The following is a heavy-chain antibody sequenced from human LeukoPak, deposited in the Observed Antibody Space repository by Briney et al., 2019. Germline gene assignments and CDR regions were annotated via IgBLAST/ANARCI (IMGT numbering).Heavy chain of an antibody. CDR3: ARVGVGAPPGGSFDI. Sequence: SETLSLTCTVSGGSISSSSYYWGWIRQPPGKGLEWIGRIYYSGSTYYNPSLKSRVTISVDTSKNQFSLKLSSVTAADTAVYYCARVGVGAPPGGSFDIWGQGTMVTDSS. CDR1: GGSISSSSYY. V-gene: IGHV4-39*07. J-gene: IGHJ3*02. D-gene: IGHD1-26*01. CDR2: IYYSGST.